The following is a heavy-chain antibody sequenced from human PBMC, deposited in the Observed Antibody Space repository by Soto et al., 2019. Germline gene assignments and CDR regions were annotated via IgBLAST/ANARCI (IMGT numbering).Heavy chain of an antibody. J-gene: IGHJ5*02. D-gene: IGHD4-17*01. CDR1: GFTFSSYA. CDR3: AKDGEVLGVTTEGENWFDP. Sequence: GGSLRLSCAASGFTFSSYAMSWVRQAPGKGLEWVSAISGSGGSTYYADSVKGRFTISRDNSKNTLYLQMNSLRAEDTAVYYCAKDGEVLGVTTEGENWFDPWGQGTLVTVSS. V-gene: IGHV3-23*01. CDR2: ISGSGGST.